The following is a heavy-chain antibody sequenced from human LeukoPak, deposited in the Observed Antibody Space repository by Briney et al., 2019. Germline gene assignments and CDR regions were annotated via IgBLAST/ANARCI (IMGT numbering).Heavy chain of an antibody. CDR3: ASQVRYSSSFDY. CDR1: GYSFSSYW. D-gene: IGHD5-18*01. J-gene: IGHJ4*02. Sequence: GESLKISCKGSGYSFSSYWIAWVRQMPGEGLEWMGIIYPSDSDTRYSPSFQGQVTISADKSINTAYLQWSSLKASDTAMYYCASQVRYSSSFDYWGQGTLVTVSS. V-gene: IGHV5-51*01. CDR2: IYPSDSDT.